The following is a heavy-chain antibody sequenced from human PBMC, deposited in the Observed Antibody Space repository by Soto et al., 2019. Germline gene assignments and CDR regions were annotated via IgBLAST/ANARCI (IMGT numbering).Heavy chain of an antibody. D-gene: IGHD5-12*01. CDR2: INHSGST. CDR3: ARGPIFDVVATSFDY. V-gene: IGHV4-34*01. Sequence: SETLSLTCAVYGGSFSGYYWSWIRQPPGKGLEWIGEINHSGSTNYNPSLKSRVTISVDTSKNQFSLKLSSVTAADTAVCYCARGPIFDVVATSFDYWGQGTLVTVSS. J-gene: IGHJ4*02. CDR1: GGSFSGYY.